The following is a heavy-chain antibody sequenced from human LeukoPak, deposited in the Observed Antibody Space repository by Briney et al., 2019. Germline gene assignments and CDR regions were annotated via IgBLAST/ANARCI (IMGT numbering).Heavy chain of an antibody. D-gene: IGHD6-13*01. Sequence: GRSLRLSCAASGFTFSSYGMHWVRQAPGKGLEWVAVISYDGSNKYYADSVKGRFTIPRDNSKNTLYLQMNSLRAEDTAVYYCAKSADSSSWTGGFQHWGQGTLVTVSS. CDR1: GFTFSSYG. J-gene: IGHJ1*01. CDR3: AKSADSSSWTGGFQH. V-gene: IGHV3-30*18. CDR2: ISYDGSNK.